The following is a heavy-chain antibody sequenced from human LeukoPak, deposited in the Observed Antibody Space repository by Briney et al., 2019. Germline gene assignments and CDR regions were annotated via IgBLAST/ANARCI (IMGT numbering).Heavy chain of an antibody. V-gene: IGHV3-23*01. CDR2: ISGSGGST. J-gene: IGHJ4*02. CDR3: AKVLPIVVVVAAFDY. D-gene: IGHD2-15*01. CDR1: GFTFSSYA. Sequence: GGSLRLSCAASGFTFSSYAMSWVRQAPGRGLEWVSAISGSGGSTYYADSVKGRFTISRDNSKNTLYLQMNSLRAEDTAVYYCAKVLPIVVVVAAFDYWGQGTLVTVSS.